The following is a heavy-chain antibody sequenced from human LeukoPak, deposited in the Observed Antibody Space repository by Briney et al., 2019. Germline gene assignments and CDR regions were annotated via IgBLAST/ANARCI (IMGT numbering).Heavy chain of an antibody. CDR3: AKGYSYGGFDY. J-gene: IGHJ4*02. CDR1: GFTVSSNY. V-gene: IGHV3-53*01. D-gene: IGHD5-18*01. CDR2: IYSGGST. Sequence: GGSLRLSCAASGFTVSSNYMSWVRQAPGKGLEWVSVIYSGGSTYYADSVKGRSTISRDNSKNTLYLQMNSLRAEDTAVYSCAKGYSYGGFDYWGQGTLVTVSS.